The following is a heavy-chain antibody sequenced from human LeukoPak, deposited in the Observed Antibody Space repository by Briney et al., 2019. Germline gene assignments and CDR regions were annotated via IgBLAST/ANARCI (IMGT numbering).Heavy chain of an antibody. CDR1: GFTFSSYS. CDR2: ISSSSSTI. D-gene: IGHD6-13*01. J-gene: IGHJ4*02. V-gene: IGHV3-48*01. CDR3: ARAVCRYSSSRDY. Sequence: GGSLRLSCAASGFTFSSYSMNWVRQAPGKGLEWVSYISSSSSTIYYADSVKGRFTISRDNAKNSLYLQMNSLRAEDTAVYYCARAVCRYSSSRDYWGQGTLVTVSS.